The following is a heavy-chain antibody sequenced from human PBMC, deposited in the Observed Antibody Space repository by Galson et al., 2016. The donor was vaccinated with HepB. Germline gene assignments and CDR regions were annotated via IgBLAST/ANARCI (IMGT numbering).Heavy chain of an antibody. CDR3: ARDRGYGANLDY. Sequence: SVKVSCKASGYTFTSFGLSWVRQAPGQGLEWMGWINAYNGNTNYAQKFQARVTMTTDTSTSTAYVHLTSLRSDDTAVYYCARDRGYGANLDYWGQGTLVTVSS. V-gene: IGHV1-18*01. CDR1: GYTFTSFG. J-gene: IGHJ4*02. CDR2: INAYNGNT. D-gene: IGHD2-15*01.